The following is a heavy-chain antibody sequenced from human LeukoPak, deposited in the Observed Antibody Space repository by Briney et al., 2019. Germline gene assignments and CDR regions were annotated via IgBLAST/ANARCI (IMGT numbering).Heavy chain of an antibody. Sequence: SETLSLTCTVSGGSISGYYWSWVRQPPGKGLEWIGYIYYSGSTNYTPSLKSRVTISVDTSKNQFSLILSSVTAADTAVYYCGRSTNGDSLDYWGQGTLVTVSS. D-gene: IGHD7-27*01. J-gene: IGHJ4*02. CDR1: GGSISGYY. V-gene: IGHV4-59*01. CDR2: IYYSGST. CDR3: GRSTNGDSLDY.